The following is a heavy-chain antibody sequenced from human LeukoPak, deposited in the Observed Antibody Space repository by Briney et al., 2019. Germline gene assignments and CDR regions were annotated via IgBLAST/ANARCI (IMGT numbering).Heavy chain of an antibody. J-gene: IGHJ6*03. V-gene: IGHV3-9*01. CDR2: INWNSGTM. CDR3: AKDPYMDV. Sequence: GRSLRLSCAASGFSFADATMHWVRQVPGKGLEWVSGINWNSGTMGYADSVKGRFTVSGDNAKNSLYLQMNSLKTEDTALYYCAKDPYMDVWGKGTTVTVS. CDR1: GFSFADAT.